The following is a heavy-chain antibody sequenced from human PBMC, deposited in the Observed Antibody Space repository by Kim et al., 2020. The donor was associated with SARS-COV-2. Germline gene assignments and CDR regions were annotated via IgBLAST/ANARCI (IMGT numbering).Heavy chain of an antibody. CDR2: GNGK. Sequence: GNGKNYVDSWRGRFTISRDNDKNSLSLQMTSVTGEDTAVYYCARRGFHDYWGQGTLVTVSS. D-gene: IGHD3-10*01. J-gene: IGHJ4*02. CDR3: ARRGFHDY. V-gene: IGHV3-7*01.